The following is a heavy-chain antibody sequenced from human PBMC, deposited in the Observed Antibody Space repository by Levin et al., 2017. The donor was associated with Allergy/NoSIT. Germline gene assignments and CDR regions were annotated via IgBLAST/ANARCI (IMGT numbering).Heavy chain of an antibody. D-gene: IGHD4-17*01. CDR1: GFTFSDFY. J-gene: IGHJ6*02. CDR2: IGPSGTPI. V-gene: IGHV3-11*01. CDR3: ARTKYGDSPTRYFYYGLDV. Sequence: GGSLRLSCAASGFTFSDFYMTWIRQAPGKGLEWVSYIGPSGTPIYYTDSVKGRFTISRDNSKNSLFLQMYSLRAEDTAVYYCARTKYGDSPTRYFYYGLDVWGPGTTVTVSS.